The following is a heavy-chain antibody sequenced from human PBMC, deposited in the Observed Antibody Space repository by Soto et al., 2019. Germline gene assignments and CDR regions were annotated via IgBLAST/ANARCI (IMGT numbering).Heavy chain of an antibody. Sequence: PSETLSLTCTVSGASISSGFFYWSWIRQHPGKGLEWIGYIYYSGSTYYNPSLKSRVTMSVDTSKGQFSLKLSSVTAADTAVYYCVRDFYLGGGTWGYFDYWGQGTLVTVS. V-gene: IGHV4-31*03. D-gene: IGHD3-16*01. CDR1: GASISSGFFY. J-gene: IGHJ4*02. CDR3: VRDFYLGGGTWGYFDY. CDR2: IYYSGST.